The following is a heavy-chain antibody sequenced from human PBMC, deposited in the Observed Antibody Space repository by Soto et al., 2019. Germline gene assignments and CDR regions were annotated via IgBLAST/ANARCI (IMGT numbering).Heavy chain of an antibody. Sequence: QSHLVQSGAEVKKPGASVKVSCRASGYSFTSFGVSWVRQAPGQGLEWMGWINARDGTTDIAQKFQGRVTLTTETSTRTAYLELRDLTSYDTALYFCVRDPRAFWDGLRPYYYDYWGQGTLVTVSS. J-gene: IGHJ4*02. CDR1: GYSFTSFG. V-gene: IGHV1-18*01. CDR3: VRDPRAFWDGLRPYYYDY. CDR2: INARDGTT. D-gene: IGHD3-3*01.